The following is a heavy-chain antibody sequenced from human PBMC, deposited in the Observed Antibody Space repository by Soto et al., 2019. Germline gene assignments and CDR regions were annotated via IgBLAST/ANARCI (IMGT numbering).Heavy chain of an antibody. V-gene: IGHV3-23*01. CDR3: AKDKANDYGDYYESNYYYGMDV. CDR1: GFTFSSYA. D-gene: IGHD4-17*01. Sequence: GGSLRLSCAASGFTFSSYAMSWVRQAPGKGQEWVSAISGSGGSTYYADSVKGRFTISRDNSKNTLYLQMNSLRAEDTAVYYCAKDKANDYGDYYESNYYYGMDVWGQGTTVTVSS. J-gene: IGHJ6*02. CDR2: ISGSGGST.